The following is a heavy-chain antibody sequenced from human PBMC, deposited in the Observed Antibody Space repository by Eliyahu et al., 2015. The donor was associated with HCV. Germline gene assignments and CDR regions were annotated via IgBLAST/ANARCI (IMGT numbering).Heavy chain of an antibody. V-gene: IGHV3-23*01. Sequence: EVQLLESGGGLVQPGGSLRLSCAASGFTFSSYAMSWVRQAPGKGLGWVSAISGSGGSTYYADSVKGRFTISRDNSKNTLYLQMNSLRAEDTAVYYCYSSGWYMGSAFDIWGQGTMVTVSS. CDR2: ISGSGGST. CDR1: GFTFSSYA. CDR3: YSSGWYMGSAFDI. J-gene: IGHJ3*02. D-gene: IGHD6-19*01.